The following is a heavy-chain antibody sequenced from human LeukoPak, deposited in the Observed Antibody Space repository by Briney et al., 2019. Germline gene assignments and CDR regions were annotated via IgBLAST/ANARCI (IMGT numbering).Heavy chain of an antibody. D-gene: IGHD4-17*01. CDR2: IYYSGST. CDR3: ARGDYGYYMDV. V-gene: IGHV4-39*07. CDR1: GGSISSSSYY. Sequence: SETLSLTCTVSGGSISSSSYYWGWIRQPPGKGLEWIGSIYYSGSTYYNPSLKSRVTISVDTSKNQFSLKLSSVTAADTAVYYCARGDYGYYMDVWGKGTTVTVSS. J-gene: IGHJ6*03.